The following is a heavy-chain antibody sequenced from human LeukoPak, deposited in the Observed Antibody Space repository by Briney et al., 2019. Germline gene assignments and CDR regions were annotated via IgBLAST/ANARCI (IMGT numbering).Heavy chain of an antibody. Sequence: SVKVSCKASGYTFTSYDINWVRQAPGQGLEWMGWIIPIFGTSNYAQKFQGRVTITADKSTSTAYMELSSLRSEDTAVYYCARDYGAKRVFDYWGQGTLVTVSS. CDR3: ARDYGAKRVFDY. D-gene: IGHD4-23*01. J-gene: IGHJ4*02. CDR1: GYTFTSYD. CDR2: IIPIFGTS. V-gene: IGHV1-69*06.